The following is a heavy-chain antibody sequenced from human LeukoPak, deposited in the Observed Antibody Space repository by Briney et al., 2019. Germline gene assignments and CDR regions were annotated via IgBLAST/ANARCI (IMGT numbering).Heavy chain of an antibody. J-gene: IGHJ4*02. CDR2: IYHSGRT. Sequence: SETLSLTCTVSGYSINSGYYWGWIRQPPGKGLEWIGSIYHSGRTYYNPSLKSRVAISIDTSKNQFSLKLNSVTAVDTAVYYCARVVYSSGSYVYYFDYWGQGTLVTVSS. V-gene: IGHV4-38-2*02. D-gene: IGHD3-10*01. CDR1: GYSINSGYY. CDR3: ARVVYSSGSYVYYFDY.